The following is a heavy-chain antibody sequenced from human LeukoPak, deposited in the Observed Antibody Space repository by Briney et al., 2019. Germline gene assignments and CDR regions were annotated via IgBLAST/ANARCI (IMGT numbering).Heavy chain of an antibody. CDR3: ASRLTYYSRQFDY. Sequence: GASVKVSCKASGGTFSSYAISWVRQAPGQGLEWMGGIIPIFGTANYAQKFQGRVTITADKSTSTAYMELSSLRSEDTAVYYCASRLTYYSRQFDYWGQGTLVTVSS. J-gene: IGHJ4*02. D-gene: IGHD6-13*01. V-gene: IGHV1-69*06. CDR2: IIPIFGTA. CDR1: GGTFSSYA.